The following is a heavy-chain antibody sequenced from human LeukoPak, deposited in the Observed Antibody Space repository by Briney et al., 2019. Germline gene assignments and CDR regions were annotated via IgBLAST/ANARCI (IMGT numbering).Heavy chain of an antibody. CDR1: GGTFSSYA. CDR3: ARAPLVPATAATFDY. D-gene: IGHD2-2*01. V-gene: IGHV1-69*05. CDR2: IIPIFGTA. J-gene: IGHJ4*02. Sequence: ASVKVSCKASGGTFSSYAISWVRQAPGQGLEWMGGIIPIFGTANYAQKFQGRVTITTDESTSTAYMELRSLRSEDTAVYYCARAPLVPATAATFDYWGQGTLVTVSS.